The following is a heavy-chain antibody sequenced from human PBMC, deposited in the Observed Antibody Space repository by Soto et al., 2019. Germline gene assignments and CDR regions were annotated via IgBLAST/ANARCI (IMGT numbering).Heavy chain of an antibody. CDR2: IYFGGNT. D-gene: IGHD3-16*01. CDR1: GGFLSSYY. CDR3: AREGGFSTSFDS. J-gene: IGHJ4*02. Sequence: SETLSLTCSVSGGFLSSYYWSWIRQSPAKGLEWIGYIYFGGNTTYNPSLKSRVTMSVDTSENQFSLKMSSATAADTAVYYCAREGGFSTSFDSWGQGILVTVSS. V-gene: IGHV4-59*01.